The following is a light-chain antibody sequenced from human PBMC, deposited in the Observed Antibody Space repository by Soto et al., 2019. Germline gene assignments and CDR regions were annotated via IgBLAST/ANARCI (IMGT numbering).Light chain of an antibody. V-gene: IGKV1-39*01. CDR2: AAS. Sequence: DIQMTQSPSSLSASVGDRVTITCRASQSISNYLNWYQHIPGKAPKLLIYAASSLQSGVPSRFSGSGSGTDFTLTISSLQSEDFAVYYCQQYNNWPLTFGGGTKVEIK. CDR3: QQYNNWPLT. J-gene: IGKJ4*01. CDR1: QSISNY.